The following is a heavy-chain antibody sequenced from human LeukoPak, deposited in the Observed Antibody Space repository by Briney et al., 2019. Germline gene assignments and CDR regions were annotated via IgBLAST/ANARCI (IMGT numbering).Heavy chain of an antibody. CDR2: IYYSGST. J-gene: IGHJ6*04. CDR3: ARDRQQLGYYYYGMDV. D-gene: IGHD6-13*01. CDR1: GGSISSYY. Sequence: ASETLSLTCTVSGGSISSYYWSWIRQPPGKGLEWIGYIYYSGSTNYNPSLKGRVTISVDTSKNQFSLKLSSVTAADTAVYYCARDRQQLGYYYYGMDVWGKGTTVTVSS. V-gene: IGHV4-59*01.